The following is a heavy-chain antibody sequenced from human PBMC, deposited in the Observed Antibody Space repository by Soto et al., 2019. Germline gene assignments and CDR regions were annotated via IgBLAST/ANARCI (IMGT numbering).Heavy chain of an antibody. CDR1: GGSISSGGYY. CDR3: ASARGYCSSTSCYAGNYGMDV. V-gene: IGHV4-31*03. J-gene: IGHJ6*02. Sequence: SETLSLTCTVSGGSISSGGYYWSWIRQHPGKGLEWIGYIYYSGSTYYNPSLKSRVTISVDTSKNQFSLKLSSVTAADTAVYYCASARGYCSSTSCYAGNYGMDVWGQGTTVTVSS. CDR2: IYYSGST. D-gene: IGHD2-2*01.